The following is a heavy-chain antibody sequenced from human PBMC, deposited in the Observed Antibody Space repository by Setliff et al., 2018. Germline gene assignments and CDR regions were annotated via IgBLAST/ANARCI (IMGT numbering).Heavy chain of an antibody. CDR2: ISVYTGNT. J-gene: IGHJ4*02. V-gene: IGHV1-18*01. CDR3: ARINFYVSSGYYYAPDF. D-gene: IGHD3-22*01. CDR1: GYTFSHSG. Sequence: GASVKVSCKASGYTFSHSGITWVRQAPGQGLEWMGWISVYTGNTNYAPKLQGRVTMTTDASTSTAYMELKNLRSDDTAVYYCARINFYVSSGYYYAPDFWGQGTLVTVSS.